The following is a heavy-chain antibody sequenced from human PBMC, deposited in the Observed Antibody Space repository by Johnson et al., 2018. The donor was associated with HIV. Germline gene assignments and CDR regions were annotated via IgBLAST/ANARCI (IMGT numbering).Heavy chain of an antibody. CDR3: ARVYSSSSAHAFDI. Sequence: QVQLVESGGGLVQPGRSLRLSCAASGFTFSSYAMHWVRQAPGKGLEWVAVISYDGSNKYYADSVKGRFTISRDNSKNTLYLQMNSLRAEDTAVYYCARVYSSSSAHAFDIWGQGTMGTVSS. CDR1: GFTFSSYA. V-gene: IGHV3-30-3*01. D-gene: IGHD6-6*01. CDR2: ISYDGSNK. J-gene: IGHJ3*02.